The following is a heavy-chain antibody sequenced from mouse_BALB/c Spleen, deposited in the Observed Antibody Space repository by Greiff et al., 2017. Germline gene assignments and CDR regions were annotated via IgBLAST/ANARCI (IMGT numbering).Heavy chain of an antibody. Sequence: DVMLVESGGGLVKPGGSLKLSCAASGFTFSSYAMSWVRQSPEKRLEWVAEISSGGSYTYYPDTVTGRFTISRDNAKNTLYLEMSSLRSEDTAMYYCARDPYDYWYFDVWGAGTTVTVSS. D-gene: IGHD2-3*01. CDR1: GFTFSSYA. J-gene: IGHJ1*01. V-gene: IGHV5-9-4*01. CDR2: ISSGGSYT. CDR3: ARDPYDYWYFDV.